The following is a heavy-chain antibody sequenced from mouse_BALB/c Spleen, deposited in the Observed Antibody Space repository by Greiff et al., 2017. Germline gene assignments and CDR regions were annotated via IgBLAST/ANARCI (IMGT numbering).Heavy chain of an antibody. J-gene: IGHJ3*01. V-gene: IGHV1S127*01. D-gene: IGHD2-5*01. CDR3: ARSSNYGNWFAY. CDR1: GYSFTSYW. Sequence: QVQLQQSGPQLVRPGASVKISCKASGYSFTSYWMHWVKQRPGQGLEWIGMIDPSDSETRLNQKFKDKATLTVDKSSSTAYMQLSSPTSEDSAVYYCARSSNYGNWFAYWGQGTLVTVSA. CDR2: IDPSDSET.